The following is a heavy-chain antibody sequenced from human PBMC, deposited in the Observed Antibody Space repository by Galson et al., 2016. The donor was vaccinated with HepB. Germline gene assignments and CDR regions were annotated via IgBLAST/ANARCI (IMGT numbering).Heavy chain of an antibody. D-gene: IGHD6-19*01. Sequence: SLRLSCAASGFSFSDYAIHWVRQAPGKGPEWLSIISYGYSIYYADSVKGRFTISRDNSKNTVYLQMNNPRREDTALYYCARDWGSSGRYNWFDPWGQGTLVTVSS. CDR1: GFSFSDYA. CDR3: ARDWGSSGRYNWFDP. J-gene: IGHJ5*02. V-gene: IGHV3-30*04. CDR2: ISYGYSI.